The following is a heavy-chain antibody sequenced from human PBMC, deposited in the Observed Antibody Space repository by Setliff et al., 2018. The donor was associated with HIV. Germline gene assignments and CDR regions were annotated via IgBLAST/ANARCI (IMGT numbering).Heavy chain of an antibody. CDR3: ARGDHLGDYCCGSTCDPGDN. J-gene: IGHJ4*02. CDR1: GGSINTYY. Sequence: SQTLSLTCTVSGGSINTYYWTWIRQSPGKGLEWIGYFYHSGSTNYNPSLKSRVSISVDTSKNEFSLNLSSLTAADTAVYYCARGDHLGDYCCGSTCDPGDNWGQGTLVTVSS. D-gene: IGHD2-2*01. V-gene: IGHV4-59*01. CDR2: FYHSGST.